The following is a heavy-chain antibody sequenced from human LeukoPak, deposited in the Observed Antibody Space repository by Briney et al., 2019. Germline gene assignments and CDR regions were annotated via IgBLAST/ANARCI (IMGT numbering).Heavy chain of an antibody. V-gene: IGHV3-20*04. CDR2: ISWKGDTT. Sequence: GGSLRLSCAASGFTFNNYAMTWVRQTPGKGPEWVSLISWKGDTTAYAESVRGRFTISRDNAKNTLYLQMNSLRAEDTAVYYCAKDLSNGAALGEYYYYYYGMDVWGQGTTVTVSS. J-gene: IGHJ6*02. D-gene: IGHD3-16*01. CDR1: GFTFNNYA. CDR3: AKDLSNGAALGEYYYYYYGMDV.